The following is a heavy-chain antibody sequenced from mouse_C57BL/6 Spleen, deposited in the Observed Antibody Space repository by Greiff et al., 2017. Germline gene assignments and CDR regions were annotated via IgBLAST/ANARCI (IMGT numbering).Heavy chain of an antibody. CDR2: IDPENGDT. CDR1: GFNIKDDY. J-gene: IGHJ4*01. CDR3: TTGTVVAPYYYAMDY. V-gene: IGHV14-4*01. Sequence: EVQLVESGAELVRPGASVKLSCTASGFNIKDDYMHWVKQRPEQGLEWIGWIDPENGDTESASKFQGKATITADTSSNTAHLQLSSLTSEDTAVYYCTTGTVVAPYYYAMDYWGQGTSVTGSS. D-gene: IGHD1-1*01.